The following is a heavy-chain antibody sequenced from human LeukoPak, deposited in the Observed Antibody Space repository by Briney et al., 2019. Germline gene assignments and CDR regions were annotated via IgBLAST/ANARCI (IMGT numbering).Heavy chain of an antibody. D-gene: IGHD3-10*01. V-gene: IGHV3-11*01. CDR3: AKEVRDLPYDF. CDR2: ISVSGSTI. CDR1: GSTVSSNY. J-gene: IGHJ4*02. Sequence: GGSLRLSCAASGSTVSSNYMSWVRQAPGKGLEWVSYISVSGSTIYYTDSVKGRFTISRDNAKNSLYLQMNSLRAEDTAVYYCAKEVRDLPYDFWGQGTLVTVSS.